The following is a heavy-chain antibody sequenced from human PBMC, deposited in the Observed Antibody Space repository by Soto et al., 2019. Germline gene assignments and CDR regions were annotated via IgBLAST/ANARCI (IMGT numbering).Heavy chain of an antibody. CDR2: IWYDGSNK. J-gene: IGHJ4*02. CDR1: GFTFSSYA. CDR3: ARAYGDWRYFDY. V-gene: IGHV3-33*01. Sequence: QVQLVESGGGVVQPGRSLRLSCAASGFTFSSYAMHWVRQATGKGPEWLAVIWYDGSNKYYGDSVKGRFTISRDNSRNTLYMQMNSLRVEDTAVYYCARAYGDWRYFDYWGQGTLVTVSS. D-gene: IGHD3-10*01.